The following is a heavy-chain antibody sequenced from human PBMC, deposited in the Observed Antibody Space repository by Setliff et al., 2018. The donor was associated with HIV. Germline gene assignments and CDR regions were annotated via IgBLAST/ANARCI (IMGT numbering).Heavy chain of an antibody. D-gene: IGHD2-15*01. Sequence: ASVKVSCKASGNTFINFDTNWVRQAAGQGLEWMGWMNPNSGNTGYAQKFQGRVTMTRNTSTSTAYMELSGLTSEDTAVYYCARTPQSCSGGSCPYYFYYMDVWGKGTTGTVS. CDR2: MNPNSGNT. V-gene: IGHV1-8*02. J-gene: IGHJ6*03. CDR1: GNTFINFD. CDR3: ARTPQSCSGGSCPYYFYYMDV.